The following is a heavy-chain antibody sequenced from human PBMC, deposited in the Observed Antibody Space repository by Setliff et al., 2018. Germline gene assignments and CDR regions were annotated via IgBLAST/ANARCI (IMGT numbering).Heavy chain of an antibody. D-gene: IGHD6-13*01. CDR3: ARDRPPGIAAAGSPNWFDP. J-gene: IGHJ5*02. CDR1: GYTFSSYA. V-gene: IGHV1-69*13. Sequence: SVKVSCKASGYTFSSYAISWVRQAPGQGLEWMGGIIPIFGTANYAQKFQGRVTITADESTSTAYMELSSLRSEDTAVYYCARDRPPGIAAAGSPNWFDPWGQGTLVTVSS. CDR2: IIPIFGTA.